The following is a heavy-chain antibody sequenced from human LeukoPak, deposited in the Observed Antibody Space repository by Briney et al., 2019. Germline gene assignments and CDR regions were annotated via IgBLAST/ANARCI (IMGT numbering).Heavy chain of an antibody. Sequence: ASVKVSCKASGYTFTGYYMHWVGQAPGQGLVWLGWINPNSGGTNYGQNFQGRVTMSRDTSISTAYMKLSRLRADDTAVYYCARVPTRLMNTFGINWGQGTLVTVSS. D-gene: IGHD3-16*01. CDR2: INPNSGGT. V-gene: IGHV1-2*02. CDR1: GYTFTGYY. CDR3: ARVPTRLMNTFGIN. J-gene: IGHJ4*02.